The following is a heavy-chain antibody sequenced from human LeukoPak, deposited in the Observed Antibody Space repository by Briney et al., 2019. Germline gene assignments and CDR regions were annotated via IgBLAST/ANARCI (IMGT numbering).Heavy chain of an antibody. D-gene: IGHD2-2*01. CDR3: ASSYCSSTSCQRAFDY. J-gene: IGHJ4*02. CDR2: IIPIFGTA. Sequence: SAKVSCKASGGTFSSYAISWVRQAPGQGLEWMGGIIPIFGTANYAQKFQGRVTITADESTSTAYMELSSLRSEDTAVYYCASSYCSSTSCQRAFDYWGQGTLVTVSS. CDR1: GGTFSSYA. V-gene: IGHV1-69*13.